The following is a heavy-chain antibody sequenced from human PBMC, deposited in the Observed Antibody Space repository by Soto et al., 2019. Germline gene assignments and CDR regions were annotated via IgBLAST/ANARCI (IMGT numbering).Heavy chain of an antibody. V-gene: IGHV4-59*01. CDR2: ISSSGGT. Sequence: PSETLSLTCTVSGGSISSSYWSWIRQPPGKGLEWIGYISSSGGTNYSPSLKSRDTISLDTSKNQFSLILSSVTAADTAVYYCARELGKSGMDFWGQGTTVTVSS. CDR3: ARELGKSGMDF. CDR1: GGSISSSY. D-gene: IGHD7-27*01. J-gene: IGHJ6*02.